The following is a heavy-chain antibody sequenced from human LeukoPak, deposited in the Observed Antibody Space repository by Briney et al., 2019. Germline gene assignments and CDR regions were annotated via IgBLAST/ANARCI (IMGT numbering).Heavy chain of an antibody. D-gene: IGHD3-10*01. V-gene: IGHV3-30*04. CDR2: ISSDGYRT. J-gene: IGHJ4*02. CDR1: GFTFSSYA. Sequence: GGSLRLSCAASGFTFSSYAMHWVRQAPDKGLQWVAVISSDGYRTDYPDSVRGRFTISRDNFKNTVDLQMISVTAEDTAMYFCAKGLGTGSVLARPLHYWGQGTLVTVSS. CDR3: AKGLGTGSVLARPLHY.